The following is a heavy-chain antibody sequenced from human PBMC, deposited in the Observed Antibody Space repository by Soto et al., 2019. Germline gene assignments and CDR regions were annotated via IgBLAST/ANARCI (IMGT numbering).Heavy chain of an antibody. V-gene: IGHV3-23*01. CDR3: SSRALEHCGGPSRYAPFDY. Sequence: EWVSAISGRGGSTDYADYVKGRFTISRDNSKNTLFLQMNSLRAEDTALYYCSSRALEHCGGPSRYAPFDYLGQGTLVTVFS. J-gene: IGHJ4*02. D-gene: IGHD2-21*01. CDR2: ISGRGGST.